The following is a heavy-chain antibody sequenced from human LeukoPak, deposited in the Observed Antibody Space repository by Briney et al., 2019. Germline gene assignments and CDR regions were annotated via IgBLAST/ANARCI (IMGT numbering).Heavy chain of an antibody. D-gene: IGHD1-26*01. Sequence: SETLSLTCTVSGGSFSSSSYYWGWIRQPPGKGLEWIGSIYYSGSTYYNPSLTSRATISVDASKNQFYLRMTSVIAADTAIYYCAKGRWEVPDYWGQGTLVFVSS. J-gene: IGHJ4*02. CDR3: AKGRWEVPDY. V-gene: IGHV4-39*07. CDR2: IYYSGST. CDR1: GGSFSSSSYY.